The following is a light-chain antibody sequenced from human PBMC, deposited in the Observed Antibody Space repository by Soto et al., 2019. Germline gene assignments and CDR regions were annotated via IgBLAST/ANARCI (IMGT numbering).Light chain of an antibody. V-gene: IGKV3-20*01. CDR1: PSVSRDF. CDR3: QRYGFSPT. CDR2: GGS. Sequence: EIVLTQSPGTLSLSPGERATLSCRASPSVSRDFLVWYQHKGGQPPRLLLYGGSIRATGIPDRFSGSGSGTDFTLTISRLEPEHVAVYYWQRYGFSPTFGQGTKVEIK. J-gene: IGKJ1*01.